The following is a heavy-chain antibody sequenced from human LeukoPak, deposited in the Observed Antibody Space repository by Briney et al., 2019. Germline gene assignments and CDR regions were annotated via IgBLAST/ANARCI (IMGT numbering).Heavy chain of an antibody. CDR2: ISAYNGNT. J-gene: IGHJ4*02. CDR3: ARDLGHYYDSSGYLGY. V-gene: IGHV1-18*01. D-gene: IGHD3-22*01. CDR1: GYTFTSYG. Sequence: ASVNVSCKASGYTFTSYGISWVRQAPGQGLEWMGWISAYNGNTNYAQKLQGRVTMTTDTSTSAAYMELRSLRSDDTAVYYCARDLGHYYDSSGYLGYWGQGTLVTVSS.